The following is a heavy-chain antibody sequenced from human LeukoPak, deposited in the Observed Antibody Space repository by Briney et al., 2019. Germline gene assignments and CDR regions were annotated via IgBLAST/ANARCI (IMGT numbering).Heavy chain of an antibody. CDR3: ARCQYNSSPDF. J-gene: IGHJ4*02. CDR2: ISNSGDHI. Sequence: GGSLRLSCAASGFTFSGYWVTWIRQTPGKGLEWVSYISNSGDHINYADSVRGRFTISRDNTKNSLYLQMDRLRAEDTAVYYCARCQYNSSPDFWGQGTLVTVSS. CDR1: GFTFSGYW. V-gene: IGHV3-11*03. D-gene: IGHD6-13*01.